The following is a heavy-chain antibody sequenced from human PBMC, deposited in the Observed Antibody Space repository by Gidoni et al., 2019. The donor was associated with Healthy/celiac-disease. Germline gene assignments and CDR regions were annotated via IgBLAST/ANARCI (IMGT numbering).Heavy chain of an antibody. V-gene: IGHV3-30*04. CDR1: GFTFSSYA. CDR3: AREPQRRYYGAGHPWFDP. CDR2: ISYDGRNK. D-gene: IGHD3-10*01. J-gene: IGHJ5*02. Sequence: QVQLVESVGGVVQPGRSLRLSCAASGFTFSSYAMHWVRQAPGKGLEWLAVISYDGRNKYYADAVKGRFTISRENSKNTLYRKMNSLRAEDTAVYYCAREPQRRYYGAGHPWFDPWGQGTLVTVSS.